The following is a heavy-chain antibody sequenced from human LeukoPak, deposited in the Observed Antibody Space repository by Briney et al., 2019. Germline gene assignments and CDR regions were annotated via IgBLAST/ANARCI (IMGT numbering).Heavy chain of an antibody. CDR1: GFTFDNYG. CDR3: AKGCLGGGNCFFFQH. V-gene: IGHV3-30*18. D-gene: IGHD2-15*01. CDR2: ISSDGATQ. J-gene: IGHJ1*01. Sequence: GGSLRLSCAASGFTFDNYGMHWVRQAPGKGLEWVADISSDGATQYYADSVKGRFTISRDNSKNTLNLQMNSLSPGDTAVYYCAKGCLGGGNCFFFQHWGQGPLVTVSS.